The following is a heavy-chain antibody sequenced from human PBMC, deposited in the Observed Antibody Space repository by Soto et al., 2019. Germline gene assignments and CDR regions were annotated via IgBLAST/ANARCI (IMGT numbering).Heavy chain of an antibody. Sequence: QVQLQESGPGLVKPSQTLSLTCIVSGGSISSNYFYWSWIRQHPGKGREWIGYIYYSGNTYYNPSLTSRFTILVDTSKNQFSLKVSSVTAADTAVYYCARLSGSGQSWFDPWGQGTLVTVSS. CDR3: ARLSGSGQSWFDP. D-gene: IGHD6-13*01. CDR1: GGSISSNYFY. V-gene: IGHV4-31*03. CDR2: IYYSGNT. J-gene: IGHJ5*02.